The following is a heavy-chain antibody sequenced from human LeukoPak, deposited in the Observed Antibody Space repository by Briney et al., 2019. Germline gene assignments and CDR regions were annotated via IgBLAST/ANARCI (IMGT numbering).Heavy chain of an antibody. Sequence: PGGSLRLSCVASGFIFSDAWMHWVRQAPGKGLEWVGRVKSKIDSGTAEYGGTVEYAAPVKDRFIISRDDSQNTLHLQMDSLKGDDTGVYYCMTGVARAPHDGYWGQGTVVTVSS. CDR1: GFIFSDAW. CDR2: VKSKIDSGTAEYGGTV. D-gene: IGHD2-15*01. V-gene: IGHV3-15*01. CDR3: MTGVARAPHDGY. J-gene: IGHJ4*02.